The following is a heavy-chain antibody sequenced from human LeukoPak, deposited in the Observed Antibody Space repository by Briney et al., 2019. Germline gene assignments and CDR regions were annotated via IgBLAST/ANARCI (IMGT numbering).Heavy chain of an antibody. CDR2: ISGYNGDT. CDR3: ARVSGWLGDNAFDI. V-gene: IGHV1-18*01. CDR1: GYTFTSYG. D-gene: IGHD5-18*01. Sequence: GASVKVSCKASGYTFTSYGISWGRQAPGQGLEWMGWISGYNGDTNYAQKFQGRVTMTTDTSTSTAYLDLRSLRSDDTAVYYCARVSGWLGDNAFDIWGQGTMVTVSS. J-gene: IGHJ3*02.